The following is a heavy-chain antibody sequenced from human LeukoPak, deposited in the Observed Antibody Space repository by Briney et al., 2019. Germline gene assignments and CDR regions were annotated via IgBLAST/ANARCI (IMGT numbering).Heavy chain of an antibody. D-gene: IGHD6-13*01. CDR1: GFTFSSYA. CDR3: ARALIAGSGDY. Sequence: GGSLRLSCAASGFTFSSYAMSWVRQAPGKGLEWVSSISSSSSYIYYADSVKGRFTISRDNAKNSLYLQMNSLRAEDTAVYYCARALIAGSGDYWGQGTLVTVSS. CDR2: ISSSSSYI. V-gene: IGHV3-21*01. J-gene: IGHJ4*02.